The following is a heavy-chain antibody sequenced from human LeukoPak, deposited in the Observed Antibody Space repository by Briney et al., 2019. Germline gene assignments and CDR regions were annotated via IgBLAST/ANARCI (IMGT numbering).Heavy chain of an antibody. D-gene: IGHD1-1*01. CDR1: GFILRSHA. CDR3: VKDNEAGGSPFDR. J-gene: IGHJ4*02. Sequence: GGSVRLSCSASGFILRSHAMHWVRQAPGQGLEYVSRISDNGGSTYYADSVKGRFTISRDNSKNTLYLQMSSLRAVDTAVYYCVKDNEAGGSPFDRWGQGTLVTVSS. V-gene: IGHV3-64D*06. CDR2: ISDNGGST.